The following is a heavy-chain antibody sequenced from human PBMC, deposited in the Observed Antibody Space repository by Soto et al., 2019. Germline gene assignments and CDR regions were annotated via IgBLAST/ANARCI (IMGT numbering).Heavy chain of an antibody. CDR1: GFTFSNHD. V-gene: IGHV3-23*01. CDR2: IGDSGART. Sequence: DVQLLESGGGLVQPGGSLRLSCAASGFTFSNHDMTWVRQAPGKGLEWVSTIGDSGARTYYVDSVRGRFTISRDNSRNTLYLQMNDLRAEDTAVYYCVKDDVSGFPFSDYWGRGTLVTVSS. CDR3: VKDDVSGFPFSDY. D-gene: IGHD1-1*01. J-gene: IGHJ4*02.